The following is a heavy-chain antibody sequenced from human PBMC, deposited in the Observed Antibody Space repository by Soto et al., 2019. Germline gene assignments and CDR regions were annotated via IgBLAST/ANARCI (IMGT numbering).Heavy chain of an antibody. CDR2: ISSRSGWI. Sequence: EVQLVESGGGLVKPGGSLRLSCAASGFTFSSYSMNWVRLAPGKGLEWVSYISSRSGWIYYADSVKGRFTISRDNAKNSLYLQMRSLRAEDTAVYYCARGSGDFLRSDGFDGWGQGTMVNVSS. D-gene: IGHD4-17*01. CDR1: GFTFSSYS. J-gene: IGHJ3*01. V-gene: IGHV3-21*01. CDR3: ARGSGDFLRSDGFDG.